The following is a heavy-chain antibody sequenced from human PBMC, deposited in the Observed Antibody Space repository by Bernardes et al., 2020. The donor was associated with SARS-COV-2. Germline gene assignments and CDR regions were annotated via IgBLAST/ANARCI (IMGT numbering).Heavy chain of an antibody. CDR3: ARSAGMDV. J-gene: IGHJ6*02. Sequence: GGSLRLSCAVSGFTFSTYAMAWVRQAPGKGLEWISGISGSGDNTYSADSVRGRFTISRDNAKNTLYLQMNSLRAEDTAVFYCARSAGMDVWGQGTMVTVSS. V-gene: IGHV3-23*01. CDR2: ISGSGDNT. CDR1: GFTFSTYA.